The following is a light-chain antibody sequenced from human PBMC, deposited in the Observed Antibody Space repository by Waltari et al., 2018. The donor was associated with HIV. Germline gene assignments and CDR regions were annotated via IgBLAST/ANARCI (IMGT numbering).Light chain of an antibody. V-gene: IGLV1-44*01. Sequence: QSVLTQPPSASGTPGQTVTISCSGSSANIGTNTLNWYQQLPGTAPKLLIYNTYQRPSGVPDRVSGSQSGTSASLAISGLQSEDEADYYCAAWDDYMEGHVFGGGTKLTIL. J-gene: IGLJ2*01. CDR1: SANIGTNT. CDR2: NTY. CDR3: AAWDDYMEGHV.